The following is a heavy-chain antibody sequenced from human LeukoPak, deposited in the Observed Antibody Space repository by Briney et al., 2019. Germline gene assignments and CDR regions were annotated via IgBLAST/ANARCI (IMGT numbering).Heavy chain of an antibody. J-gene: IGHJ4*02. V-gene: IGHV3-23*01. CDR1: GFTFSSYA. D-gene: IGHD4-11*01. CDR2: ISGSGGST. CDR3: AREDHSKYEY. Sequence: PGGSLRLSCAASGFTFSSYAMSWVRQAPGKGLEWVSAISGSGGSTYYADSVKGRFTISRDNSKNSLYLLMNSLRAEDTGVYYCAREDHSKYEYWGQGTLVTVSS.